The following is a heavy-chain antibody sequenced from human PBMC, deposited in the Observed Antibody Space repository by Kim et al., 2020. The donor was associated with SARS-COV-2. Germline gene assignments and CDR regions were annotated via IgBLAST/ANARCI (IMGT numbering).Heavy chain of an antibody. CDR1: GFTFSSYA. J-gene: IGHJ4*02. D-gene: IGHD6-19*01. CDR3: ARLFAYPNYSSGWYKDDY. V-gene: IGHV3-30*04. CDR2: ISYDGSNK. Sequence: GGSLRLSCAASGFTFSSYAMHWVRQAPGKGLEWVAVISYDGSNKYYADSVKGRFTISRDNSKNTLYLQMNSLRAEDTAVYYCARLFAYPNYSSGWYKDDYWGQGTLVTVSS.